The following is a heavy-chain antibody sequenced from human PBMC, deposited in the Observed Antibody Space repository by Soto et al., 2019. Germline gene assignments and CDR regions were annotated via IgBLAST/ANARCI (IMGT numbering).Heavy chain of an antibody. V-gene: IGHV3-30-3*01. CDR3: ARDRECGSLVISHYFDF. Sequence: QVQLVESGGGVVQPGRSLRLSCAASGFTVSSYAMHWVRQAPGKGLEWVAVISYDGSNKYYADSVKGRFTITGDNSKNTLDLQMTSLRSEDTAVYYCARDRECGSLVISHYFDFWGQGTLVTVSS. CDR1: GFTVSSYA. CDR2: ISYDGSNK. D-gene: IGHD3-9*01. J-gene: IGHJ4*02.